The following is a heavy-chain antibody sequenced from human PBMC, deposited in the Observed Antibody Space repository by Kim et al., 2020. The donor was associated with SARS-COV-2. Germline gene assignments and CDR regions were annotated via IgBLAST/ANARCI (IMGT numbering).Heavy chain of an antibody. V-gene: IGHV4-61*01. CDR1: GGSVSSGSYY. CDR2: IYYSGST. Sequence: SETLSLTCTVSGGSVSSGSYYWSWIRQPPGKGLEWIGYIYYSGSTNYNPSLKSRVTISVDTSKNQFSLKLSSVTAADTAVYYCASESYGSGSWEDYWGQGTLVTVSS. J-gene: IGHJ4*02. CDR3: ASESYGSGSWEDY. D-gene: IGHD3-10*01.